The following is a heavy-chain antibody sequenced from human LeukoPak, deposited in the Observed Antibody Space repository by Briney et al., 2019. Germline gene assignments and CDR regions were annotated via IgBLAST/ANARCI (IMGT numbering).Heavy chain of an antibody. CDR3: ARASRITIFGVVKFYYYYYMGV. J-gene: IGHJ6*03. D-gene: IGHD3-3*01. CDR1: GYTFTSYD. V-gene: IGHV1-8*01. CDR2: MNPNSGNT. Sequence: ASVKVSCKASGYTFTSYDINWVRQATGQGLEWMGWMNPNSGNTGYAQKFQGRVTMTRNTSISTAYMELSSLRSEDTAVYYCARASRITIFGVVKFYYYYYMGVWGKGTTVTVSS.